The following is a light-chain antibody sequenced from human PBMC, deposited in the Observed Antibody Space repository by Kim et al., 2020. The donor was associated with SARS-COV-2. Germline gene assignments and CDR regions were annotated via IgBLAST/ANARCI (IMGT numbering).Light chain of an antibody. J-gene: IGLJ3*02. CDR1: KLGDKY. CDR3: QAWDSRTGV. CDR2: QDS. Sequence: SYDLTQPPSVSVSPGQTASITCSGDKLGDKYACWYQQKPGQSPVLVIYQDSKRPSGIPERFSGSTSGNTATLTISGTQAMDEADYYCQAWDSRTGVFGGG. V-gene: IGLV3-1*01.